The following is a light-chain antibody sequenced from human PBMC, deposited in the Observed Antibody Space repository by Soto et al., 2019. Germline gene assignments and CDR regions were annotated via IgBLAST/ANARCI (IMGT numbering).Light chain of an antibody. CDR3: QQYNNWPPLT. V-gene: IGKV3-15*01. CDR1: EGVGTN. Sequence: EVVMTQSPATLSVSPGDSATLSCRASEGVGTNLAWYQQTPGQGPRLLIYAASTRATGLPARFSGSGSGTQFTLTISSLQSEDFAVYYCQQYNNWPPLTFGGGTKVEIK. J-gene: IGKJ4*01. CDR2: AAS.